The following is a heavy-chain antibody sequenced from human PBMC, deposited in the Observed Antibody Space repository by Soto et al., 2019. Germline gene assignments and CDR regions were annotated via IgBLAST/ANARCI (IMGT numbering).Heavy chain of an antibody. V-gene: IGHV4-59*01. Sequence: SETLSLTCTVSGGSISSYYWSWIRQPPGKGLEWIGYIYYSGSTNYNPSLKSRVTISVDTSKNQFSLKLSSVTAADTAVYYCASLWSGYSRTDDYWGQGTLVTVSS. D-gene: IGHD3-3*01. CDR2: IYYSGST. J-gene: IGHJ4*02. CDR3: ASLWSGYSRTDDY. CDR1: GGSISSYY.